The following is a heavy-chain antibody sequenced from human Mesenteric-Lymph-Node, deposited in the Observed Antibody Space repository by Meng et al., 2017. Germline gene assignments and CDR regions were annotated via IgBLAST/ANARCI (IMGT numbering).Heavy chain of an antibody. J-gene: IGHJ4*02. CDR2: INDSAST. CDR3: HHTYSSSWYADY. V-gene: IGHV4-39*01. CDR1: CTSFSTGSRC. D-gene: IGHD6-13*01. Sequence: QPPLQECAATPVTRSATLFPSRTVSCTSFSTGSRCWGWIRRPPGKGLGWVGSINDSASTYYNPSLKIRVTISADTSKNQFSLKLSSVTAADTAVYYCHHTYSSSWYADYWGQGTLVTVSS.